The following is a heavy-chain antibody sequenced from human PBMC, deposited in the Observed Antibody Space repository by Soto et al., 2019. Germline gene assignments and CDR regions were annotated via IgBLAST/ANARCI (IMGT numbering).Heavy chain of an antibody. D-gene: IGHD3-16*01. CDR2: ISYDGSNK. Sequence: QTGGSLRLSCAASGFTFSSYGMHWVRQAPGKGLEWVAVISYDGSNKYYADSVKGRFTISRDNSKNTLYLQMNSLRAEDTAVYFCAKLVDKSLDDYWGQGALVTVSS. J-gene: IGHJ4*02. CDR1: GFTFSSYG. V-gene: IGHV3-30*18. CDR3: AKLVDKSLDDY.